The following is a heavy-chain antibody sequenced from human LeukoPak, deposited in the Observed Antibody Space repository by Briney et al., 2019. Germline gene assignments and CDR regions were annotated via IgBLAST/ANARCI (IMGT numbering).Heavy chain of an antibody. V-gene: IGHV1-8*03. J-gene: IGHJ4*02. CDR1: GYTFTSYD. CDR2: MNPNSGNT. Sequence: ASVKVSCKASGYTFTSYDINWVRQATGQGLEWMGWMNPNSGNTGYAQKFQGRVTITRNTSISTAYMELSSLRSEDTAVYYCAGLAAAGTRIDYWGQGTLVTVSS. D-gene: IGHD6-13*01. CDR3: AGLAAAGTRIDY.